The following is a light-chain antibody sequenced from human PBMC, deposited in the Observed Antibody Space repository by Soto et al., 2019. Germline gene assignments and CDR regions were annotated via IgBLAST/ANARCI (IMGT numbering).Light chain of an antibody. V-gene: IGLV2-14*01. CDR1: SSDVGGYNS. CDR3: TSYTSISTYV. CDR2: EVT. J-gene: IGLJ1*01. Sequence: QSVLTQPASVSGSPGQSITISCTGTSSDVGGYNSVSWYQQHPDKGPKIMIYEVTNRPSGVSNRFSGSKSGNTASLTISGLLAEDEADYYCTSYTSISTYVFGTGTKLTVL.